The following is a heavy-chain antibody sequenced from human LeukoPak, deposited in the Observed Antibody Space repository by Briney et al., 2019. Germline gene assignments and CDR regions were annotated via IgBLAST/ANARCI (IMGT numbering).Heavy chain of an antibody. D-gene: IGHD6-13*01. V-gene: IGHV4-4*07. J-gene: IGHJ6*03. Sequence: SETLSLTCTVSGGSISSYYWSWIRQPAGKGLEWIGRIYTSGSTNYSPSLKSRVTMSVDTSKNQFSLKLSSVTAADTAVYYCARGPSSSNYYYYYMDVWGKGTTVTVSS. CDR1: GGSISSYY. CDR3: ARGPSSSNYYYYYMDV. CDR2: IYTSGST.